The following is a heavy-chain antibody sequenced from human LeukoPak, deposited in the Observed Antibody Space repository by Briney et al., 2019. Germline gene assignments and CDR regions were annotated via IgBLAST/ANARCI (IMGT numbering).Heavy chain of an antibody. CDR2: IGSSSSTV. CDR3: ARGELGGYYYYYYMDV. J-gene: IGHJ6*03. V-gene: IGHV3-48*01. D-gene: IGHD3-16*01. CDR1: GFTLVSYS. Sequence: PGGSQRLTCAASGFTLVSYSMNWVRQAPGKGLEWVSYIGSSSSTVYYAQCVKGRFTISRDNAENSLHLQMSSLRAEDTAVYYWARGELGGYYYYYYMDVWGKGTTVTVS.